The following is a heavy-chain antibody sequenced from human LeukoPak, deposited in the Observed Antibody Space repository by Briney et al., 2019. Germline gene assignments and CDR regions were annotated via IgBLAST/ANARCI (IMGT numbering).Heavy chain of an antibody. J-gene: IGHJ4*02. V-gene: IGHV1-69*06. CDR2: IIPIFGTA. CDR1: GGAFSSYA. Sequence: GASVKVSCKASGGAFSSYAISWVRQAPGQGLEWMGGIIPIFGTANYAQKFQGRVTITADKSTSTAYMELSCLRSEDTAVYYCARDQSGYGDYEGHFDYWGQGTLVTVSS. D-gene: IGHD4-17*01. CDR3: ARDQSGYGDYEGHFDY.